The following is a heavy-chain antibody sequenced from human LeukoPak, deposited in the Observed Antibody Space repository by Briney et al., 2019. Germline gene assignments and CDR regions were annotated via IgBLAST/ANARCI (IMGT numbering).Heavy chain of an antibody. CDR2: IGADGDIT. J-gene: IGHJ6*03. Sequence: GGSLRLSCAASGFTFPVYAMHWFGKPQGKGLEGVFLIGADGDITSYADSLKGRFTISRDNSKNSLYLQMNSLRTEDTALYFCAKVRTNYFYYLDVWGKGTTVTVSS. V-gene: IGHV3-43*02. CDR1: GFTFPVYA. CDR3: AKVRTNYFYYLDV.